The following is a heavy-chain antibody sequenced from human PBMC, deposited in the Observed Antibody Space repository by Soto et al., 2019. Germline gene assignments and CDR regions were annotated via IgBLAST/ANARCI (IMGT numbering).Heavy chain of an antibody. J-gene: IGHJ4*02. D-gene: IGHD3-10*01. Sequence: EVQLLESGGALIKPGGSWSLPGLPLGLPFGGRAMSWVRQAPGGGLEGASTITDSGGDAKYADSVRGRFAISRDNSKKTLYLQMSSLTAEDSAIYYCARGSTDSYPGSRIFDFWGRGTLVTVSS. CDR1: GLPFGGRA. CDR2: ITDSGGDA. CDR3: ARGSTDSYPGSRIFDF. V-gene: IGHV3-23*01.